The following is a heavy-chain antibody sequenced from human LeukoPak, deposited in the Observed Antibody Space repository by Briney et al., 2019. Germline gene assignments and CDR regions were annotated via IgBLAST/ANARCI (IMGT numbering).Heavy chain of an antibody. CDR1: GFTFTTYW. Sequence: PGGSLRLSCAASGFTFTTYWMHWVRQAPGKGLEWVSAIGGTNGRTYYADSVKGRFTISRDNSKNTLYLQMNSLRDEDTAVYYCAKHYYDSSGTPRYFDYWGQGTLVTVSS. D-gene: IGHD3-22*01. CDR2: IGGTNGRT. V-gene: IGHV3-23*01. J-gene: IGHJ4*02. CDR3: AKHYYDSSGTPRYFDY.